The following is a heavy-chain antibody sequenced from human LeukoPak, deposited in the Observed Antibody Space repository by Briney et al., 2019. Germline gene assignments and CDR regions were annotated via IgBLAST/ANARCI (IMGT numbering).Heavy chain of an antibody. D-gene: IGHD6-19*01. CDR3: ARSEVSSGWYGYFDY. CDR1: GGSISSGGYY. Sequence: SSETLSLTCTVSGGSISSGGYYWSWIRQHPGKGLEWIGYIYYSGSTYYNPSLKSRVTISVDTSKNQFSLKLSSVTAADTAVYYCARSEVSSGWYGYFDYWGQGTLVTVSS. CDR2: IYYSGST. V-gene: IGHV4-31*03. J-gene: IGHJ4*02.